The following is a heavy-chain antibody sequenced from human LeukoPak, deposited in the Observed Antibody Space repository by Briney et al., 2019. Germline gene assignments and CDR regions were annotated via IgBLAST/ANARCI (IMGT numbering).Heavy chain of an antibody. J-gene: IGHJ4*02. CDR3: ARDFSARGEWELRLDY. CDR1: GYTFTGYY. D-gene: IGHD1-26*01. Sequence: VASVKVSCKASGYTFTGYYMHWVRQAPGQGLEWMGWINPNSGGTNYAQKFQGRVTMTRDTSISTAYMELSRLRSDDTAVYYCARDFSARGEWELRLDYWGQGTLVTVSS. V-gene: IGHV1-2*02. CDR2: INPNSGGT.